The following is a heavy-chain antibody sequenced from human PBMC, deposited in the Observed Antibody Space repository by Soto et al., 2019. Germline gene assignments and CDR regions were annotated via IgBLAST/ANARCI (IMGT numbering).Heavy chain of an antibody. J-gene: IGHJ4*02. V-gene: IGHV3-23*01. CDR3: ATAATVATFWGDRGFAY. CDR2: ITGSSRNT. Sequence: EVQLLESGGDLVQPGGSLRLSCAASGFTFSNYAMSWVRQAPGKGLEWVSAITGSSRNTYYADSVKGRFTISRDNSKNTLYLQINSLRAEDTAVYYCATAATVATFWGDRGFAYGGQGALVTVSS. D-gene: IGHD5-12*01. CDR1: GFTFSNYA.